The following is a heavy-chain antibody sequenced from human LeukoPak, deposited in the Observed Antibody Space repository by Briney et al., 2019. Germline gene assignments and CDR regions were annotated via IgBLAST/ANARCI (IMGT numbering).Heavy chain of an antibody. D-gene: IGHD3-22*01. CDR2: IRYDGSNK. J-gene: IGHJ3*02. CDR3: ARGVVVIDDAFDI. CDR1: GFTFSSYG. Sequence: GGSLRLSCAASGFTFSSYGMHWVRQAPGKGLEWVAFIRYDGSNKYYVDSVKGRFTISRDNSKNTLYLQMNSLRAEDTAVYYCARGVVVIDDAFDIWGQGTMVTVSS. V-gene: IGHV3-30*02.